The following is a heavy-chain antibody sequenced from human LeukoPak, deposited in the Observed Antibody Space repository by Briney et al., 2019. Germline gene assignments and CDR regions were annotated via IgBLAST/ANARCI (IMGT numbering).Heavy chain of an antibody. CDR2: VSPSGGRT. CDR1: GFTFSSYA. J-gene: IGHJ4*02. CDR3: AKVRGVYCSSPACYYYDA. V-gene: IGHV3-23*01. D-gene: IGHD2-2*01. Sequence: GGSLRLSCGASGFTFSSYAMSWVRQTPGRGLEWVAGVSPSGGRTIYADSAEGRFTISSDNSNDTVYLQLSSLRAEDSALYYCAKVRGVYCSSPACYYYDAWGQGTPVTVSS.